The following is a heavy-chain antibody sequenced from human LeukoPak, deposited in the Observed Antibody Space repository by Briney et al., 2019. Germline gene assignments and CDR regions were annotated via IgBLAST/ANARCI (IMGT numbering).Heavy chain of an antibody. CDR1: GYRFTSFA. J-gene: IGHJ5*02. Sequence: ASVKVSCKASGYRFTSFAINWVRQAPGQGLEWMGWINTNTGNPTYAQGFTGRFVFSLDTSVGTAYLQIRSLKAEDTAVYYCAREGWSDPWGQGTLVTVSS. CDR3: AREGWSDP. CDR2: INTNTGNP. V-gene: IGHV7-4-1*02.